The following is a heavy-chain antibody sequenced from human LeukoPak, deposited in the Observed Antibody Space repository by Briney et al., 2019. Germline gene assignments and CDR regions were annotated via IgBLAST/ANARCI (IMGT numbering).Heavy chain of an antibody. CDR1: GFTFSSYA. CDR2: ISYDGSNK. D-gene: IGHD1-14*01. V-gene: IGHV3-30*04. J-gene: IGHJ6*04. CDR3: ARDQVNRFDILYSYYNMDV. Sequence: GGSLRLSCAASGFTFSSYAMHWVRQAPGKGLEWVAVISYDGSNKYYADSVKGRFTISRDNSKNTLYLQMNSLRAEDTAVYYCARDQVNRFDILYSYYNMDVWGKGTTVTVSS.